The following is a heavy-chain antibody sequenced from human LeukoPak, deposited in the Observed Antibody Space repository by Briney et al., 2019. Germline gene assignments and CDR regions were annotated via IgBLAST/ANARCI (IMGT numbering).Heavy chain of an antibody. Sequence: GGSLRLSCAASGFTFSSYSMNWVRQAPGKGLEWVSYISSSSSTIYYADSVKGRFTISRDNAKSSLYLQMNSLRVEDTALYYCARVQSGGGLAAAGPFDYWGQGTLVTVSS. V-gene: IGHV3-48*04. CDR3: ARVQSGGGLAAAGPFDY. CDR1: GFTFSSYS. D-gene: IGHD6-13*01. J-gene: IGHJ4*02. CDR2: ISSSSSTI.